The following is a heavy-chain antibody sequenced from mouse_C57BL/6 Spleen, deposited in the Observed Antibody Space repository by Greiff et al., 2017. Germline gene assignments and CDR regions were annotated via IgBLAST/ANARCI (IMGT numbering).Heavy chain of an antibody. J-gene: IGHJ1*03. Sequence: LVESGAELVRPGTSVKVSCKASGYAFTNYLIEWVKQRPGQGLEWIGVINPGSGGTNYNEKFKGKATLTADKSSSTAYMQLSSLTSEDSAVYFCARGEDYYGSSYRWYFDVWGTGTTVTVSS. CDR3: ARGEDYYGSSYRWYFDV. CDR1: GYAFTNYL. CDR2: INPGSGGT. V-gene: IGHV1-54*01. D-gene: IGHD1-1*01.